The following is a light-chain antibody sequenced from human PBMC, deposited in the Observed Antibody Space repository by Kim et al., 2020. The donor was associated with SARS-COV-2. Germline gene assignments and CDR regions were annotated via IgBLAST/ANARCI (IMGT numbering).Light chain of an antibody. CDR1: SKAIGGYNS. V-gene: IGLV2-11*01. CDR3: CSYAGSYTLV. J-gene: IGLJ3*02. CDR2: DVR. Sequence: GQSLTIPCTGTSKAIGGYNSVSWFQQHTRKAPKLMIYDVRQRPSGVSDRFSGSKSGNTASLTISGLQAEDEADYYCCSYAGSYTLVFGGGTQLTVL.